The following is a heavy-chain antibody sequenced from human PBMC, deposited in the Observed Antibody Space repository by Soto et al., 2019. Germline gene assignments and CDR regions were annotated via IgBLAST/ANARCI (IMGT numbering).Heavy chain of an antibody. CDR2: INPSGDST. D-gene: IGHD3-16*02. CDR3: ARSYYDYVWGSYRSAHFDY. CDR1: GYTFTSYY. J-gene: IGHJ4*02. Sequence: ASVKVSCKASGYTFTSYYMHWVRQAPGQGLEWMGIINPSGDSTSYAQKFQGRVTMTRDTSTSTVYMELSSLRSEDTAVYYCARSYYDYVWGSYRSAHFDYWGQGTLVPVSS. V-gene: IGHV1-46*01.